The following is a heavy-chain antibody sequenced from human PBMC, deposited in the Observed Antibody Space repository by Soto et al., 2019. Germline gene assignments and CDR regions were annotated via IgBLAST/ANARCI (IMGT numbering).Heavy chain of an antibody. CDR1: GGSVSSGSYY. J-gene: IGHJ5*02. Sequence: SETLSLTCTVSGGSVSSGSYYWSWIRQPPGKGLDWIGNIYYTGSTNYNPSFKSRVTISVDMPKNQFSLRLSSLTAADTAVYYCARAPIELRANWFDPWGQGTLVTVSS. D-gene: IGHD2-8*01. CDR2: IYYTGST. CDR3: ARAPIELRANWFDP. V-gene: IGHV4-61*01.